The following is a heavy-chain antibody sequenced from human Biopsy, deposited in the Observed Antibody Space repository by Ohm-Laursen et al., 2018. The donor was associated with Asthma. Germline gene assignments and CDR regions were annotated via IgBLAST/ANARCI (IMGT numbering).Heavy chain of an antibody. V-gene: IGHV3-15*01. J-gene: IGHJ4*02. CDR3: QRGFNGDDCGY. Sequence: SLRLSCAASGFTFSESWMTWVCQAPGKGLEWVGHVKIKRHGGTTDLAEPVKGRFTISRGDSKNTLYLQMNSLKTEDTAVYYCQRGFNGDDCGYWGQGTLVTVSS. CDR1: GFTFSESW. D-gene: IGHD5-12*01. CDR2: VKIKRHGGTT.